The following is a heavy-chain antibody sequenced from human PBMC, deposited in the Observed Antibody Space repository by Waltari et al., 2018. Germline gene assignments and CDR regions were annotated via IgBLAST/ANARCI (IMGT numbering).Heavy chain of an antibody. CDR2: LHHSGVT. Sequence: QVQLQESGPGLVKPSETLSLICTVSGYFISSGYYWDWIRQPPGKGLEWVGNLHHSGVTYYNPSLKRRVTISVDMSKNQFSLKLSSVTAADTAVYYCARGGVGATLAYWGQGALVTVSS. CDR1: GYFISSGYY. V-gene: IGHV4-38-2*02. D-gene: IGHD2-8*01. J-gene: IGHJ4*02. CDR3: ARGGVGATLAY.